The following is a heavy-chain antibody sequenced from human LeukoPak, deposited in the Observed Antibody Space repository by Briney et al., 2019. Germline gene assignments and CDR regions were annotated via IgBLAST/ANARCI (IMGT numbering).Heavy chain of an antibody. J-gene: IGHJ4*02. CDR2: ISWNSGSI. V-gene: IGHV3-9*03. D-gene: IGHD3-10*01. CDR1: GFTFDDYA. Sequence: GGSLRLSCAASGFTFDDYAMHWVRQAPGKGLEWVSGISWNSGSIGYADSVKGRFTISRDNAKNSLYLQMNSLRAEDMALYYCAKDKSSYYYGSGSYLDYWGQGTLVTVSS. CDR3: AKDKSSYYYGSGSYLDY.